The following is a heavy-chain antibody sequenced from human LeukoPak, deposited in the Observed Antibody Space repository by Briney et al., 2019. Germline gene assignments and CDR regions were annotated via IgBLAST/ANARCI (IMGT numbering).Heavy chain of an antibody. Sequence: SETLSLTCTVSGRSISSYYWSWIRQPPGKGLEWIGYIYYSGSTNYNPSLKSRVTMSVDTSKNQFSLKLSSVTAADTAVYYCARGGWFGKWGQGTLVTVSS. D-gene: IGHD3-10*01. CDR1: GRSISSYY. V-gene: IGHV4-59*12. CDR2: IYYSGST. CDR3: ARGGWFGK. J-gene: IGHJ4*02.